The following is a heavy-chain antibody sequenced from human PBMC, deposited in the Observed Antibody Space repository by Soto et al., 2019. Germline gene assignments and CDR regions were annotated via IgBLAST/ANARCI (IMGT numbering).Heavy chain of an antibody. V-gene: IGHV1-3*01. CDR3: ARQRDPYCGGDCYSPVDP. CDR1: VYTFIDFA. D-gene: IGHD2-21*02. CDR2: INAGPGNA. J-gene: IGHJ5*02. Sequence: GXSVKVSCKTSVYTFIDFAMHWVRQAPGQSPEWMGWINAGPGNAKYSQRFQGRVTISRDTSATTVYMELSSLRSEYTAVYYCARQRDPYCGGDCYSPVDPWGQGALVTVSS.